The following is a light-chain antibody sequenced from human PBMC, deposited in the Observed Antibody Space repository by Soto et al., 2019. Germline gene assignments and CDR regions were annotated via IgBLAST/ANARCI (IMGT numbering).Light chain of an antibody. CDR3: NSYTSSGTGV. CDR2: DVS. V-gene: IGLV2-14*01. Sequence: QSALTQPASVSGSPGQSITISCTGTSSDVGGYNYVSWYQQHPGKAPKLMIYDVSNRPSGVSNRFSGSKSGNTASLTISGLQPEDEADSYCNSYTSSGTGVFGTGTKVTVL. J-gene: IGLJ1*01. CDR1: SSDVGGYNY.